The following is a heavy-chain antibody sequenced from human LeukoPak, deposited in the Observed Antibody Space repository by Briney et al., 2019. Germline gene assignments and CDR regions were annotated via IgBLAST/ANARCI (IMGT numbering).Heavy chain of an antibody. CDR1: GYTFGGYY. CDR3: ARVGRAFTARSSFFDY. D-gene: IGHD6-6*01. Sequence: ASVKVSCKASGYTFGGYYMHWVRQAPGQGLEWMGWINPNSGGTNYAQKFQGRVTMTRDTSISTAYMELIRLRSADTAVYYCARVGRAFTARSSFFDYWGQGTLVTVSS. V-gene: IGHV1-2*02. J-gene: IGHJ4*02. CDR2: INPNSGGT.